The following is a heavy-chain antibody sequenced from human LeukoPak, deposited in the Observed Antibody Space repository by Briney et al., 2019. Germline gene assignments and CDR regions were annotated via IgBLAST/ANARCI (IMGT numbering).Heavy chain of an antibody. D-gene: IGHD4-11*01. J-gene: IGHJ5*02. CDR3: ARMVESTVTIAFENWFDP. Sequence: SETLSLTCTVSGGSISNYYWNWIRQPPGQGLEWIGHIYYSGSTNYNPSLKSRVTISVDTSKNQFSVKLSSVTAADTAVYYCARMVESTVTIAFENWFDPWGQGTLVTVSS. V-gene: IGHV4-59*01. CDR1: GGSISNYY. CDR2: IYYSGST.